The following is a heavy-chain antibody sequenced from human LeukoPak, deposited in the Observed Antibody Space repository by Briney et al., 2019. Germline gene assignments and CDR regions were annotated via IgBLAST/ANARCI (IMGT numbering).Heavy chain of an antibody. V-gene: IGHV4-30-2*01. CDR1: GGSISSGGYY. CDR2: IYHSGST. J-gene: IGHJ4*02. Sequence: SETLSLTCTVSGGSISSGGYYWSWIRQPPGKGLECIGYIYHSGSTYYNPSLKSRVTISVDRSKNQFSLKLSSVIAADTAVYYCARDKGYCSSTSCYTRAYFDYWGQGTLVTVSS. D-gene: IGHD2-2*02. CDR3: ARDKGYCSSTSCYTRAYFDY.